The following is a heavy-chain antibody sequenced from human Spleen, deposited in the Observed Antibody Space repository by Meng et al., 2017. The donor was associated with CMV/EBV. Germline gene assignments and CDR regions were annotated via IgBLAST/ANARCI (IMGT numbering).Heavy chain of an antibody. Sequence: GESLKISCAASGFTFSSYAMHWVRQAPGKGLEWVAVISYDGSNKYYADSVKGRLTISRDNSKSTLYLEMSSLRTEDTAVYYCAKDSRRETFYYYAMGVWGQGTTVTVSS. CDR2: ISYDGSNK. V-gene: IGHV3-30-3*01. CDR1: GFTFSSYA. CDR3: AKDSRRETFYYYAMGV. J-gene: IGHJ6*02. D-gene: IGHD5-24*01.